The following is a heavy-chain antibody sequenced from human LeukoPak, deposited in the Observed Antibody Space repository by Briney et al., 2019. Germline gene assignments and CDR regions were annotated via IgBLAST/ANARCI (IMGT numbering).Heavy chain of an antibody. V-gene: IGHV3-11*01. CDR1: GFTFSNYA. J-gene: IGHJ6*02. D-gene: IGHD3-9*01. CDR2: ISSSASSR. CDR3: AREAVDSLDYYYGMDV. Sequence: GGSLRLSCAASGFTFSNYAMSWVRQAPGKGLEWISYISSSASSRYYADSVKGRFTISRDNAKNSLYLQMNSLRAEDTAVYYCAREAVDSLDYYYGMDVWGQGTTVTVSS.